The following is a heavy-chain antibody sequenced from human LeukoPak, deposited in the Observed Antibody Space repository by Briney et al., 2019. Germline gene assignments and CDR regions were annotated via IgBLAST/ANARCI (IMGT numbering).Heavy chain of an antibody. CDR1: GYSFTNYW. D-gene: IGHD3-10*01. V-gene: IGHV5-51*01. J-gene: IGHJ3*02. CDR3: ARTYGSGTYYNRVGAFDI. CDR2: IYPDDSDT. Sequence: KRGESLKISGKGSGYSFTNYWIGWVRQMPGKGLEWMEIIYPDDSDTRYSPSFQRQVTISADKSISTAYLQWSRLKASDTAMYYCARTYGSGTYYNRVGAFDIWGQGTMVSVFS.